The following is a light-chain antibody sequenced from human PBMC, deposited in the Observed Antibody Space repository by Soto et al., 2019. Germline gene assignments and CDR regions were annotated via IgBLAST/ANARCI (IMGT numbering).Light chain of an antibody. CDR3: ESYDFSVSVTVV. Sequence: QSVLTQPPSVSGAPGQRVTISCTGSSSNIGAGYDVQWYQQLPGAAPRLLIFGNTNRPSGVPDRFSGSRSGTSASLAISGLQAEDEADYYCESYDFSVSVTVVFGGGTKVTVL. V-gene: IGLV1-40*01. J-gene: IGLJ2*01. CDR2: GNT. CDR1: SSNIGAGYD.